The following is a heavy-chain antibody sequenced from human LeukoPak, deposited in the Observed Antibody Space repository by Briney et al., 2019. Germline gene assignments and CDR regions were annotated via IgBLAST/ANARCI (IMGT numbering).Heavy chain of an antibody. V-gene: IGHV1-2*02. CDR1: GYTFTGYY. CDR2: VTPNSGGV. D-gene: IGHD2-15*01. CDR3: AIDVGVLAATISPNLDY. Sequence: ASLKGSCEASGYTFTGYYMHWVRQAPGQRRVCMGWVTPNSGGVKYAQKFQGRVAMPRNTSITTAYMELTRLTSDDTAVYYCAIDVGVLAATISPNLDYWGQGTLVTVSS. J-gene: IGHJ4*02.